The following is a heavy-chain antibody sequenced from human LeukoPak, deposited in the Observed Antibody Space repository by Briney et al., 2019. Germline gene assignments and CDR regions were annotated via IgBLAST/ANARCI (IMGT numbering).Heavy chain of an antibody. V-gene: IGHV4-39*01. CDR1: GGSIRSSYYY. D-gene: IGHD6-13*01. CDR2: IYDSGST. J-gene: IGHJ5*02. CDR3: ARLSSSSWYSGWFDP. Sequence: SETLSLTCTVSGGSIRSSYYYWGWIRQPPGKGLEWIGSIYDSGSTYYNPSLKSRVTISVDTSKNQFSLKLNSVTAADTAVYYCARLSSSSWYSGWFDPWGQGTLVTVSS.